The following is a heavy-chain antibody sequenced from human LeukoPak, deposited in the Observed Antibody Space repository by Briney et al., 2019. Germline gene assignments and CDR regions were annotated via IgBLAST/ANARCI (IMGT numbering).Heavy chain of an antibody. Sequence: GGSLRLSCAASGFTISSYSMNWVRQAPGKGLEWVSYISSSSSTIYYADSVKGRFTISRDNAKNSLYLQMNSLRAEDTAVYYCASQYCSSTGCYWWFDPWGQGTLVTVSS. CDR2: ISSSSSTI. CDR3: ASQYCSSTGCYWWFDP. CDR1: GFTISSYS. D-gene: IGHD2-2*01. V-gene: IGHV3-48*04. J-gene: IGHJ5*02.